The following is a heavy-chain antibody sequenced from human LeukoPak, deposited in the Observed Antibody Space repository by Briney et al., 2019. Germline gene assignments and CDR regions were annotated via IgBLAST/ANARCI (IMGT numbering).Heavy chain of an antibody. J-gene: IGHJ4*02. D-gene: IGHD1-14*01. Sequence: SETLSLTCGVSGGSISSTNWWTWVRQPPGKGLEWIGEVNVLGNTNYNPSLKSRVTGFVDTSKNQVSLRLSSVTAADTAVYYCARHGTISSESYFDYWGQGALVTVSS. CDR2: VNVLGNT. CDR3: ARHGTISSESYFDY. CDR1: GGSISSTNW. V-gene: IGHV4-4*02.